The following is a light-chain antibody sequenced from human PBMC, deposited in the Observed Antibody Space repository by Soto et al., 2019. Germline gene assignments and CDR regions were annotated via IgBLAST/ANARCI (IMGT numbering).Light chain of an antibody. CDR2: AAS. CDR3: LQDYSYPRT. Sequence: AIQMTQSPSSLSASVGDRVIITCRASQDIRSDLGWYQQKPGQAPKLLIYAASTLLAGVPSRFSGIGSGADFTLTISTLQPEDFATYYCLQDYSYPRTFGQGTKVEIK. J-gene: IGKJ1*01. V-gene: IGKV1-6*01. CDR1: QDIRSD.